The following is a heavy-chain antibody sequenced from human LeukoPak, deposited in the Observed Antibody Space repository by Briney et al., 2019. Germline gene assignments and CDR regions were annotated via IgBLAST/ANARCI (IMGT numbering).Heavy chain of an antibody. J-gene: IGHJ4*02. D-gene: IGHD5-18*01. CDR3: ARMRGYSYGFPADY. Sequence: SETLSLTCTVSGXSISSGGYYWSWIRQHPGKGLECIGYIYYSGSTYYNPSLKSRVTISVDTSKNQFSLKLSSVTAADTAVYYCARMRGYSYGFPADYWGQGTLVTVSS. CDR1: GXSISSGGYY. CDR2: IYYSGST. V-gene: IGHV4-31*03.